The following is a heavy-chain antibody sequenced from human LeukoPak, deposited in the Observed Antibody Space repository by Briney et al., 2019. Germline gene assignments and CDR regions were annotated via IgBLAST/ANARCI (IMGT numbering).Heavy chain of an antibody. CDR3: ARRGVYYDSSGYHYYFDY. CDR1: GGSINNGGYY. CDR2: INHSGST. V-gene: IGHV4-31*03. Sequence: SQTLSLTCTVSGGSINNGGYYWSWIRQHPGKGLEWIGEINHSGSTNYNPSLKSRVTISVDTSKNQFSLKLSSVTAADTAVYYCARRGVYYDSSGYHYYFDYWGQGTLVTVSS. D-gene: IGHD3-22*01. J-gene: IGHJ4*02.